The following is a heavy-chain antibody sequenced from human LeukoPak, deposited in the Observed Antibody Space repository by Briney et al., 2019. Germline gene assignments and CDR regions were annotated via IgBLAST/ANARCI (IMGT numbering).Heavy chain of an antibody. CDR2: ISWNSGSI. CDR1: GFTFDDYA. J-gene: IGHJ6*03. CDR3: ARAHYDILTGYWSYYYMDV. V-gene: IGHV3-9*01. Sequence: GGSLRLSCAASGFTFDDYAMHWVRQAPGKGLEWVSGISWNSGSIGYADPVKGRFTISRDNAKNSLHLQMNSLRAEDTAVYYCARAHYDILTGYWSYYYMDVWGKGTTVTISS. D-gene: IGHD3-9*01.